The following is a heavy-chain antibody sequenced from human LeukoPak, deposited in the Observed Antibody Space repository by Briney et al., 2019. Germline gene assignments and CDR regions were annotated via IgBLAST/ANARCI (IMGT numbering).Heavy chain of an antibody. D-gene: IGHD3-22*01. V-gene: IGHV3-7*01. Sequence: GGSLRLSCAASGFTFSSYWMSWVRQAPGKGLEWVANIRQDGSEKYYVDSAKGRFTISRDNAKNSLYLQTNSLRVEDTAVYYCARDKRNYYDSSGYSYDAFDIWGQGTMVTVSS. CDR1: GFTFSSYW. J-gene: IGHJ3*02. CDR3: ARDKRNYYDSSGYSYDAFDI. CDR2: IRQDGSEK.